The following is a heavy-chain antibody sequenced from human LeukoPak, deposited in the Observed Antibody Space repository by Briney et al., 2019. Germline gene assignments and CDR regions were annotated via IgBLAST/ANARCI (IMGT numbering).Heavy chain of an antibody. V-gene: IGHV4-39*01. J-gene: IGHJ4*02. CDR3: ARRYYDSSGYWPPFDY. Sequence: KPSETLSLTCTVSGGSISSSSYYWGWIRQPPGKGLEWIGNIYYSGSTYYNPSLKSRVTISVDTSKNQFSLKLGSVTAADTAVYYRARRYYDSSGYWPPFDYWGQGTLVHGSS. D-gene: IGHD3-22*01. CDR1: GGSISSSSYY. CDR2: IYYSGST.